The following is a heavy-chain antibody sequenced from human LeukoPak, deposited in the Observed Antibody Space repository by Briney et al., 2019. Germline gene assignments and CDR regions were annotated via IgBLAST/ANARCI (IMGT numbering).Heavy chain of an antibody. V-gene: IGHV1-69*13. CDR1: GGTFSSYA. J-gene: IGHJ6*02. D-gene: IGHD3-3*01. CDR2: IIPIFGTA. Sequence: SVKVSCKASGGTFSSYAISWVRQAPGQGLEWMGGIIPIFGTANYAQKFQGRVTITADESTSTAYMELSSLRSEDTAVYYCARDTIFGVVLEPHGMDVWGQGTTVTVSS. CDR3: ARDTIFGVVLEPHGMDV.